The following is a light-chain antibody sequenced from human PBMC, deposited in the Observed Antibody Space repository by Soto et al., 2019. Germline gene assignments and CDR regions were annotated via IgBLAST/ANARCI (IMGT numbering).Light chain of an antibody. V-gene: IGKV3-20*01. Sequence: IVLSQSPGTLSLSPGKRATLSCRASQSFSSNNLAWYQQRPGQAPRVVIYGASTRATGIPERFSGSGSGTDFTLTISRLEPEDFAVYYCQQYGRSPFTFGPGTKVDIK. CDR1: QSFSSNN. CDR2: GAS. J-gene: IGKJ3*01. CDR3: QQYGRSPFT.